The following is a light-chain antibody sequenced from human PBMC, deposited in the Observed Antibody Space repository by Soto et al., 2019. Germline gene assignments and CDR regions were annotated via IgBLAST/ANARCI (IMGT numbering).Light chain of an antibody. CDR3: QQYNNWPRA. J-gene: IGKJ5*01. Sequence: EIVMTQSTATLSVSPGERATLSCRASKSVSSNLAWYQQKPSQAPRLIIYGASTRATGIPARFSGSGSGTEFTLTISSLQSEDFAVYYCQQYNNWPRAFGQGTRLEIK. CDR2: GAS. CDR1: KSVSSN. V-gene: IGKV3-15*01.